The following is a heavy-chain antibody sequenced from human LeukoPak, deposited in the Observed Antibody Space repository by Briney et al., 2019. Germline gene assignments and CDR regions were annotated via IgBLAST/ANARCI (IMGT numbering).Heavy chain of an antibody. D-gene: IGHD2-15*01. CDR3: TKDRSQAPHWYLDL. V-gene: IGHV3-30*02. CDR1: GFTFSNYG. Sequence: GGSLRLSCAASGFTFSNYGVDWVRQAPGKGLEWVAFIRYDSTTKYYADSVKGRFTISRDNSKNTLYLQMNSLRVEDTAVYYCTKDRSQAPHWYLDLWGRGTLVTVSS. CDR2: IRYDSTTK. J-gene: IGHJ2*01.